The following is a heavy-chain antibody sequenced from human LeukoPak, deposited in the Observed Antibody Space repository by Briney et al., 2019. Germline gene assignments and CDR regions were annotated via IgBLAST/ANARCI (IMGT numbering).Heavy chain of an antibody. V-gene: IGHV1-18*01. CDR1: GYTFTSYG. D-gene: IGHD1-26*01. J-gene: IGHJ2*01. Sequence: ASVKVSCKASGYTFTSYGISWVRQATGQGLEWMGWISAYNGNTSYAQKLQGRVTMTTDTSTSTAYMELRSLRSDDTAVYYCARVWELLRVNWYFDLWGRGTLVTVSS. CDR2: ISAYNGNT. CDR3: ARVWELLRVNWYFDL.